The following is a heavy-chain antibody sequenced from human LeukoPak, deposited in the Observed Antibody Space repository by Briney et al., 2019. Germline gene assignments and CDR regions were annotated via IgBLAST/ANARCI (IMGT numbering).Heavy chain of an antibody. CDR1: GYTFTGYY. CDR3: ARVSGYCSSTSCEHYYYYGMDV. V-gene: IGHV1-2*02. D-gene: IGHD2-2*01. J-gene: IGHJ6*02. Sequence: ASVKVSCRASGYTFTGYYMHWVRQAPGQGLEWMGWINPNSGGTNYAQKFQGRVTMTRNTSISTAYMELSSLRSEDTAVYYCARVSGYCSSTSCEHYYYYGMDVWGQGTTVTVSS. CDR2: INPNSGGT.